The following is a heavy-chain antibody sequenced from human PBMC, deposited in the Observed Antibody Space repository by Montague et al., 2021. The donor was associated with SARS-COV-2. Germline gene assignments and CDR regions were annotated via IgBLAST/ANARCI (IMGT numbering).Heavy chain of an antibody. J-gene: IGHJ6*02. Sequence: PALVKPTQTLTLTCTFSGFSLTTSAMYVSWIRQPPGKAPEWLARIDWDDDKHYNASLKTRLTISKYTSKNHVVLTMTNMDPVDTGTYYCARGWQPAGNYAPLGYYDLDFWGQGATVIVSS. V-gene: IGHV2-70*11. D-gene: IGHD1-7*01. CDR2: IDWDDDK. CDR3: ARGWQPAGNYAPLGYYDLDF. CDR1: GFSLTTSAMY.